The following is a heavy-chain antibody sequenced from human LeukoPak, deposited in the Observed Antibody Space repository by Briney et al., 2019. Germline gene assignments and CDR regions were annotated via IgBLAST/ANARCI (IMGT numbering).Heavy chain of an antibody. J-gene: IGHJ4*02. CDR2: IKQDGSKK. CDR3: ATPLDYYDSSGYHQGGD. V-gene: IGHV3-7*03. Sequence: PGGSLRLSCAGSGFTFSRYWMTWVRQAPGKGLEWVANIKQDGSKKNYVDSVKGRFTISRDNAKNSLCLQMNSLRAEDTAVYYCATPLDYYDSSGYHQGGDWGQGTLVTVSS. D-gene: IGHD3-22*01. CDR1: GFTFSRYW.